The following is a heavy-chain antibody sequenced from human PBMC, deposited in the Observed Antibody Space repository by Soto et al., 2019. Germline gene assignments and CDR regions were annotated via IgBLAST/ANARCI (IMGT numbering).Heavy chain of an antibody. CDR3: AKSQHSSGWYGPLDY. CDR2: ISGSGGST. V-gene: IGHV3-23*01. D-gene: IGHD6-19*01. J-gene: IGHJ4*02. CDR1: GFTFSSYA. Sequence: GGSLRLSCAASGFTFSSYAMSWVRQALGKGLEWVSAISGSGGSTYYADSVKGRFTISRDNSKNTLYLQMNSLRAEDTAVYYCAKSQHSSGWYGPLDYWGEGTLVTVSS.